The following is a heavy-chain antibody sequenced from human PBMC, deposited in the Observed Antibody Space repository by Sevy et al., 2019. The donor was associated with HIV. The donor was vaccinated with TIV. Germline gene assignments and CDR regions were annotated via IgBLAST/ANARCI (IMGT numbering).Heavy chain of an antibody. CDR3: GRDRIAAAGPTYYYYYGMDV. CDR1: GFTFSDYY. D-gene: IGHD6-13*01. V-gene: IGHV3-11*01. J-gene: IGHJ6*02. CDR2: ISSSGSTI. Sequence: GGSLRLSCAASGFTFSDYYMSWIRQAPGKGLEWVSYISSSGSTIYYADSVKGRFTISSDNAKNSLYLQMNSLRAEDTAVYYCGRDRIAAAGPTYYYYYGMDVWGQGTTVTVSS.